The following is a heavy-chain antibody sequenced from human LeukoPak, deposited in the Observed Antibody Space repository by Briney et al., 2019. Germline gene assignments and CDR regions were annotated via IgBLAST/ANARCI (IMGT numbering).Heavy chain of an antibody. CDR1: GFTFSSYA. CDR3: AKDRSSDYDFDY. V-gene: IGHV3-23*01. CDR2: ISGSGGST. D-gene: IGHD3-16*01. Sequence: PGGSLRLSCAASGFTFSSYAMSWVRQAPGKGLEWVSAISGSGGSTYYADSVKGRFTISRDNSKNTPYLQMNSLRAEDTAVYYCAKDRSSDYDFDYWGQGTLVTVSS. J-gene: IGHJ4*02.